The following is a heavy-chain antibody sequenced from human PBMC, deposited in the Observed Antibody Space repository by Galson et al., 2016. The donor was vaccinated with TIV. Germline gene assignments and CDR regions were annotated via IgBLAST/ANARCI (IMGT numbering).Heavy chain of an antibody. D-gene: IGHD3-10*01. CDR1: GASINSDSHY. J-gene: IGHJ4*02. Sequence: TCSVSGASINSDSHYWGWIRQSAGRGFEWIGRIYASGSINYNPSFESRVTISLDMSKNQFALRLTSVTAADTAVYFCARDRGASHTDHWGQGILVTVSS. CDR2: IYASGSI. CDR3: ARDRGASHTDH. V-gene: IGHV4-61*02.